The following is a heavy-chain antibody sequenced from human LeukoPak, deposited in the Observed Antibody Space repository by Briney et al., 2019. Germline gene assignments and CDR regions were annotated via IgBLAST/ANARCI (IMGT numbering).Heavy chain of an antibody. D-gene: IGHD1-26*01. CDR1: EYSFTSYW. CDR3: ARPRSGSYLDAFDI. J-gene: IGHJ3*02. CDR2: IYPGDSDT. Sequence: GESLKTSCKGSEYSFTSYWIGWLRQMPGKGLEWMGIIYPGDSDTRYSPSFQGQVTISADKSISTAYLQWGSLKASDTAMYYCARPRSGSYLDAFDIWGQGTMVTVSS. V-gene: IGHV5-51*01.